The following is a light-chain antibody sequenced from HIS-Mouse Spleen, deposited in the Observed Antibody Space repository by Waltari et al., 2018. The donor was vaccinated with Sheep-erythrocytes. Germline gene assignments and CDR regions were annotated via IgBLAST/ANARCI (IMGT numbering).Light chain of an antibody. CDR2: DVS. J-gene: IGLJ1*01. CDR1: SSDVGGDND. CDR3: CSYAGSYNYV. V-gene: IGLV2-11*01. Sequence: QSALTQPRSVSGSPGQSVTISCTGTSSDVGGDNDVSWYQQHPGKAPKLMIYDVSKRPSGVPDRFSGSKSGNTASLTISGLQAEDEADYYCCSYAGSYNYVFGTGTKVTVL.